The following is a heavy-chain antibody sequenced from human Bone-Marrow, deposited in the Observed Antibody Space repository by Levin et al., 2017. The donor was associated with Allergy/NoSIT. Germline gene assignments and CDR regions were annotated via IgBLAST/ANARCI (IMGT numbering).Heavy chain of an antibody. Sequence: GGSLRLSCAASGVTFSDHFMDWVRQAPGKGLEWVGRIRKKGDGYSTEYAASVKGRFTISRDDSKRSLPVQLNSLKTEDTAVYYCVRATTDFYYDYWGQGTLVTVSS. D-gene: IGHD2/OR15-2a*01. CDR3: VRATTDFYYDY. CDR1: GVTFSDHF. J-gene: IGHJ4*02. V-gene: IGHV3-72*01. CDR2: IRKKGDGYST.